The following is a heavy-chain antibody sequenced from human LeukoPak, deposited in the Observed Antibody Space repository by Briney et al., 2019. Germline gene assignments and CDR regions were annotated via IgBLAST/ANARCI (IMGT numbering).Heavy chain of an antibody. Sequence: PGGSLRLSCAASGFTFSGSAMHWVRQASGKGLEWVGRIRSKPNSYATAYAASVKDRFTISRDDSKNMAYLQMNSLKTEDTAVYYCTRHREGYHYDSSGLDYWGQGALVTVSS. D-gene: IGHD3-22*01. CDR1: GFTFSGSA. J-gene: IGHJ4*02. CDR3: TRHREGYHYDSSGLDY. V-gene: IGHV3-73*01. CDR2: IRSKPNSYAT.